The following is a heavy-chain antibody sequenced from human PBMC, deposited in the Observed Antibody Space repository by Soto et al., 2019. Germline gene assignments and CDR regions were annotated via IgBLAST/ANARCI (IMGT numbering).Heavy chain of an antibody. CDR1: GFSFSSNW. V-gene: IGHV3-74*01. Sequence: EVQLVESGGGFVQPGGSLRLSCAASGFSFSSNWIHWVRRVPGRGLVWVSRINTDGSLTDYVDSVKGRFTMSRDNARNALYLQMNSLRVEDTAVYYCARDGEGFWGQGTLVTVSS. CDR3: ARDGEGF. CDR2: INTDGSLT. D-gene: IGHD2-21*01. J-gene: IGHJ4*02.